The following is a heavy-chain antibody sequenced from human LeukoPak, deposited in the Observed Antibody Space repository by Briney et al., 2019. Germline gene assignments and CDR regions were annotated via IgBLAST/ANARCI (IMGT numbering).Heavy chain of an antibody. CDR3: AKWGDYDVLTGYYVSDY. Sequence: PGGYLRLSCVASGFTFSNYAMSWVRQAPGKGLEWVSAITGSGGNTYYADSVKGRFTISRDNSKNTVFLQMNSLRAEDTAVYYCAKWGDYDVLTGYYVSDYWGQGTLVTVSS. CDR2: ITGSGGNT. J-gene: IGHJ4*02. CDR1: GFTFSNYA. V-gene: IGHV3-23*01. D-gene: IGHD3-9*01.